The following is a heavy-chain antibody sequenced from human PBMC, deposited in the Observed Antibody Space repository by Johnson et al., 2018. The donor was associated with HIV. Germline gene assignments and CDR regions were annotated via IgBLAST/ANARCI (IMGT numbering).Heavy chain of an antibody. CDR1: GFTVSSNY. Sequence: VQLVESGGGLVQPGGSLRLSCAASGFTVSSNYMSWVRQAPGKGLEWVSVICSGGSTYYADSVKGRFTISRDNSKNTMYLQMYSLRAEDTAVYYCASSHTAAAGIPRWAFDIWGQGTMVTVSS. V-gene: IGHV3-66*01. D-gene: IGHD6-13*01. CDR2: ICSGGST. CDR3: ASSHTAAAGIPRWAFDI. J-gene: IGHJ3*02.